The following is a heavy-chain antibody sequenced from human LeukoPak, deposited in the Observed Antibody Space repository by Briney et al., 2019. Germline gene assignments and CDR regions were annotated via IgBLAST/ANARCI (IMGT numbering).Heavy chain of an antibody. D-gene: IGHD7-27*01. J-gene: IGHJ4*02. Sequence: GGSLRLSCAASGFTFSTYAMSWVRQAPGKGLEWVSSISGSNSYIFYADSVKGRFTISRDNAKNSLYLQMNSLRVDDTAVYYCAREEPGDLGQAFHHWGQGTLVTVSS. V-gene: IGHV3-21*01. CDR3: AREEPGDLGQAFHH. CDR1: GFTFSTYA. CDR2: ISGSNSYI.